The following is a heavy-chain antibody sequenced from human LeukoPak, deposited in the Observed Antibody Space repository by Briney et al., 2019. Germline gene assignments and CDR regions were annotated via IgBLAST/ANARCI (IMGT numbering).Heavy chain of an antibody. CDR2: INPSGSST. J-gene: IGHJ4*02. D-gene: IGHD6-13*01. CDR3: ARTYSSSDEFDY. V-gene: IGHV1-46*01. CDR1: GYTFTSYY. Sequence: ASVKVSCKASGYTFTSYYIHWVRQAPGQGLEWMGIINPSGSSTTYAQKFQGRVAMTRDTSTSRVYMEVSSLRSEDTAVYYCARTYSSSDEFDYWGQGTLVTVSS.